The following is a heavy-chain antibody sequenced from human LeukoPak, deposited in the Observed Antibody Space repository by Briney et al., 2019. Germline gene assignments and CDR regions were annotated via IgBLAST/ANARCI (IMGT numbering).Heavy chain of an antibody. CDR1: GFTFSSYW. D-gene: IGHD5-18*01. V-gene: IGHV3-7*01. CDR3: TKDRDTAFDI. Sequence: GGSLRLSCAASGFTFSSYWMSWVRQAPGKGLEWVANIKQDGSEKYYVDSVKGRFTISRDNSKNTLYLQMNSLRAEDTAVYYCTKDRDTAFDIWGQGTMVTVS. J-gene: IGHJ3*02. CDR2: IKQDGSEK.